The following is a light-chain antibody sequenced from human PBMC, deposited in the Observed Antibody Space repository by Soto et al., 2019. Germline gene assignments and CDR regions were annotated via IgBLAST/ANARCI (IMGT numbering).Light chain of an antibody. V-gene: IGLV1-40*01. CDR1: SSNIGAGYD. Sequence: QSVLTQAPSVSGAPGQRVTISCTGNSSNIGAGYDVHWYQQLPGTAPKLLIYGNNNRPSGVPDRLSGSKSGTSASLAITGLQTEDEGDYYCQSYDSSLSVVVFGGGTKLTVL. CDR3: QSYDSSLSVVV. CDR2: GNN. J-gene: IGLJ2*01.